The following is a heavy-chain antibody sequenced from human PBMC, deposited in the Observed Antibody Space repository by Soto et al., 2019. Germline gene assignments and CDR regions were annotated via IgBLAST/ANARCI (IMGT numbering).Heavy chain of an antibody. J-gene: IGHJ4*02. Sequence: PLRLSYAASGLTIRDLAMHWIRQKYGKGLEWVGRIRSKANSYATAYAASVKGRFTISRDDSKNTAYLQMNSLKTEDTAVYFCTGRIYSSGSLDYWGQGTLVTVSS. CDR1: GLTIRDLA. D-gene: IGHD4-4*01. CDR2: IRSKANSYAT. CDR3: TGRIYSSGSLDY. V-gene: IGHV3-73*01.